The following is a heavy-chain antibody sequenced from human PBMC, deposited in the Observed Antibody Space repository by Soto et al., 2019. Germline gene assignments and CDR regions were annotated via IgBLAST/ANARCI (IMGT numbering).Heavy chain of an antibody. CDR2: IIPIFGTA. CDR3: AIGAGRSRCMADGSSYTGFDH. V-gene: IGHV1-69*06. Sequence: QVQLVQSGAEVKKPGSSVKVSCKASGGTFSNYAISWVRQAPGQGLEWMGGIIPIFGTANYAQKFQGRVTITADKSASTAYMELCRVRSEGTDVYYCAIGAGRSRCMADGSSYTGFDHWVQGTLVTVSA. CDR1: GGTFSNYA. D-gene: IGHD2-8*01. J-gene: IGHJ5*02.